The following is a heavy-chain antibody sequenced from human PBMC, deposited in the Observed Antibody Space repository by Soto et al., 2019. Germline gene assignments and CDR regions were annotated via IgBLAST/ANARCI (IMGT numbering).Heavy chain of an antibody. CDR1: GFTFSSYG. Sequence: QVQLVESGGGVVQPGRSLRLSCAASGFTFSSYGMHWVRQAPGKGLEWVAVISYDGSNKYYAESVKGRFTISRDNSKNTLNLQMNSLRAEDTAVYYCAKDGHITIFGVVDYFDYWGQGTLVTVSS. CDR3: AKDGHITIFGVVDYFDY. D-gene: IGHD3-3*01. V-gene: IGHV3-30*18. CDR2: ISYDGSNK. J-gene: IGHJ4*02.